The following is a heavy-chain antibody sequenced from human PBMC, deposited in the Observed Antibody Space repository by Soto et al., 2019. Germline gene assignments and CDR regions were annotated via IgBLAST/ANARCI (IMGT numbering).Heavy chain of an antibody. CDR2: INAGNGNT. Sequence: QVQLVQSGAEVKKPGASVKVSCKASGYTFTSYAMHWVRQAPGQRLEWMGWINAGNGNTKYSQKFQGRVTITRDTSASTGYMELSSLRSEDTAVYYCARSNILGNWFDPWGQGTLVTVSS. CDR1: GYTFTSYA. J-gene: IGHJ5*02. D-gene: IGHD3-16*01. V-gene: IGHV1-3*01. CDR3: ARSNILGNWFDP.